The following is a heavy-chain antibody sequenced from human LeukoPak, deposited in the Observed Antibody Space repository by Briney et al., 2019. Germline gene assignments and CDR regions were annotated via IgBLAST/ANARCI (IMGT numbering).Heavy chain of an antibody. Sequence: GGSLRLSCAASGFTFSSYSMNWVRQAPGKGLEWVSSISSSSSYIYYADSVKGRFTISRDNAKNSLYLQMNSLRAEDTALYYCARGSTYYYDSSGYYPPDYWGQGTLVTVSS. CDR2: ISSSSSYI. CDR3: ARGSTYYYDSSGYYPPDY. V-gene: IGHV3-21*04. D-gene: IGHD3-22*01. CDR1: GFTFSSYS. J-gene: IGHJ4*02.